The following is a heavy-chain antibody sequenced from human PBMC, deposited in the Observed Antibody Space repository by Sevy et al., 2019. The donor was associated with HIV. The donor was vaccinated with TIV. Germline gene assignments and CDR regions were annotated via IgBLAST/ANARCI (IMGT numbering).Heavy chain of an antibody. CDR2: IKQDGSEK. CDR1: GFTFSSYW. Sequence: GGSLRLSCIASGFTFSSYWMSWVRQAPGKGLEWVANIKQDGSEKYYVDSVKGRFTISRDNAKNSLYLQMNSLRAEDTAVYYCVRRKGTTSHWYFDLWGRGTLVTVSS. CDR3: VRRKGTTSHWYFDL. J-gene: IGHJ2*01. V-gene: IGHV3-7*01. D-gene: IGHD1-1*01.